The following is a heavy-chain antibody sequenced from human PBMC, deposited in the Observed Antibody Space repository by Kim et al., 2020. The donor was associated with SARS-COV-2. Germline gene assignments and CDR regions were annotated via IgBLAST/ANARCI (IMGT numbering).Heavy chain of an antibody. Sequence: SETLSLTCTVSGGSISSGGYYWSWIRQHPGKGLEWIGYIYYSGTTYYNPSLKSRLTISVDTSKSQFSLKLSSVTAADTAVYYCAICRDFLNYFDHWGQGTLVTVSS. D-gene: IGHD2-21*02. V-gene: IGHV4-31*03. CDR3: AICRDFLNYFDH. CDR2: IYYSGTT. J-gene: IGHJ4*02. CDR1: GGSISSGGYY.